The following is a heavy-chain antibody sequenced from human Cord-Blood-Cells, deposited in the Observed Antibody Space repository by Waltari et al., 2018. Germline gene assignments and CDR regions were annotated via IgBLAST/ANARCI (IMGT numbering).Heavy chain of an antibody. D-gene: IGHD2-2*01. CDR3: AKGGYCSSTSCYYDFWSGYYYYYGMDV. Sequence: EVQLVESGGGLVQPGGSLRLSWAASGFTFSSYAIIWVRQAPGKGLEWVSSIGGSTYYADSVKGRFTISRDNSKNTLYLQMNSLRAEDTAVYYCAKGGYCSSTSCYYDFWSGYYYYYGMDVWGQGTTVTVSS. CDR2: IGGST. V-gene: IGHV3-23*04. J-gene: IGHJ6*02. CDR1: GFTFSSYA.